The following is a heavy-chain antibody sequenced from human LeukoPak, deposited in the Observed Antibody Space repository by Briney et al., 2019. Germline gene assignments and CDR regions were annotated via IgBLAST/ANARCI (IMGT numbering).Heavy chain of an antibody. V-gene: IGHV3-33*01. J-gene: IGHJ4*02. D-gene: IGHD3-22*01. CDR2: LWYDGSNK. Sequence: PGGSLRLLCGASGFIFSSYGMHWVREAPGKGLVGGAVLWYDGSNKFYAESVKGRLTISRDNSKNTLYLQMNSLRADDTAVYYCARDVSRGYYYVDYWGQGTLVTVSS. CDR1: GFIFSSYG. CDR3: ARDVSRGYYYVDY.